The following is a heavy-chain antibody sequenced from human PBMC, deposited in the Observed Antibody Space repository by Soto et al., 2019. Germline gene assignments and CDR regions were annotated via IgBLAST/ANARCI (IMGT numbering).Heavy chain of an antibody. CDR1: GFTFSSYS. CDR3: AREALYYYDRWAFDI. J-gene: IGHJ3*02. V-gene: IGHV3-21*01. D-gene: IGHD3-22*01. CDR2: ISSSSSYI. Sequence: EVPLVESGGGLVKPGGSLRLSCAASGFTFSSYSMNWVRQAPGKGLEWVSSISSSSSYIYYADSVKGRFTISRDNAKNSLYLQMNSLRVEDTAVYYCAREALYYYDRWAFDIWGQGTMVTVSS.